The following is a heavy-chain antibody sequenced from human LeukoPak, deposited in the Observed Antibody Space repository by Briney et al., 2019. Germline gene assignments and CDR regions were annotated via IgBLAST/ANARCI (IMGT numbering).Heavy chain of an antibody. CDR3: ARDLAYQPPYYMDV. D-gene: IGHD2-2*01. V-gene: IGHV1-18*01. J-gene: IGHJ6*03. Sequence: ASVKVSCKASGGTFSSYAISWVRQAPGQGLEWMGWISTYNGNTNYAQKLQGRVTMTTDTSTSTAYMELRSLRSDDTAVYYCARDLAYQPPYYMDVWGKGTTVTVSS. CDR2: ISTYNGNT. CDR1: GGTFSSYA.